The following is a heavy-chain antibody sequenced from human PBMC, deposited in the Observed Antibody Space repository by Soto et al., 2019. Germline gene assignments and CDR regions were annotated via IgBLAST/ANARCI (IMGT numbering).Heavy chain of an antibody. Sequence: QVQLVESGGGLVNPGGPLRLSCAASGFSFKAPYMSWIRQAPGKGLEWIAYISSGGDYTIYYADSVTGRFTISRDNAKNSLFLQMNSLRVEDTAVYYCARERWGGIDSWGQGSLVTVSS. CDR2: ISSGGDYTI. D-gene: IGHD3-10*01. V-gene: IGHV3-11*01. CDR3: ARERWGGIDS. J-gene: IGHJ4*02. CDR1: GFSFKAPY.